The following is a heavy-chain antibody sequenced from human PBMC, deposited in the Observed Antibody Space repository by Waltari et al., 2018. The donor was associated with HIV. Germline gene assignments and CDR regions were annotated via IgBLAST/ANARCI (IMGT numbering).Heavy chain of an antibody. CDR3: AGETPHPYYFEH. V-gene: IGHV3-48*01. CDR1: GFTFSTYS. CDR2: ISSSGNTK. J-gene: IGHJ4*02. Sequence: EVQLVGSGGGLVQPGESLRLSCAASGFTFSTYSINWVRQAPGKGLEWVSDISSSGNTKYYADSVKGRFTIARDNAKNSLYLQMNSLRADDTAVYYCAGETPHPYYFEHWGQGTLVTVSS.